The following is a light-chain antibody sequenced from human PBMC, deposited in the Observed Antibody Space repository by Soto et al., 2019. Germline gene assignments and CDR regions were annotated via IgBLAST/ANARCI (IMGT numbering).Light chain of an antibody. Sequence: DIQMTQSPSSLSASVGDRVTITCRASQSISSYLNWYQQKPGKAPKLLIYAASSLQSGVPSRFSGSGSGTDFTLTISSLQPEDIATYYCQQSYSTFRTFGGGTKVEIK. CDR2: AAS. V-gene: IGKV1-39*01. CDR3: QQSYSTFRT. CDR1: QSISSY. J-gene: IGKJ4*01.